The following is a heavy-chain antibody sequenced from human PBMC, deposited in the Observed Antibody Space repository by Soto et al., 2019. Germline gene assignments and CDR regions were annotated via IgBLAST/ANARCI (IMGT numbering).Heavy chain of an antibody. J-gene: IGHJ4*02. V-gene: IGHV1-3*05. CDR1: GYTFTSYA. CDR3: ERAIVVVTPPDY. D-gene: IGHD3-22*01. CDR2: INAGNGNT. Sequence: QVQLVQSGAEEKKPAASVQVSCKASGYTFTSYAMHWVRQAPGQRLEWMGWINAGNGNTKYSQKFQGRVAITRDTTASTAYMALSSLRAEDTAVYYCERAIVVVTPPDYWGQGTLVTVSS.